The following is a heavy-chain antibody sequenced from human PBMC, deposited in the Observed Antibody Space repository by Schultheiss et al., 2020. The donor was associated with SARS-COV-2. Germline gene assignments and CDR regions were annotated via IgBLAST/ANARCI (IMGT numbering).Heavy chain of an antibody. CDR2: ISSSGSTI. D-gene: IGHD1-26*01. CDR1: GFTFSSYE. CDR3: AKDMTGGSYFDAFDI. J-gene: IGHJ3*02. Sequence: GGSLRLSCAASGFTFSSYEMNWVRQAPGKGLEWVSYISSSGSTIYYADSVKGRFTISRDNAKNSLYLQMNSLRAEDTALYYCAKDMTGGSYFDAFDIWGQGTMVTVSS. V-gene: IGHV3-48*03.